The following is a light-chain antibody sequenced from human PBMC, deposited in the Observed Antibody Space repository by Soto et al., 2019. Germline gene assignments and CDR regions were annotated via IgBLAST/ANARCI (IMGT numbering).Light chain of an antibody. CDR2: EGS. V-gene: IGLV2-23*01. J-gene: IGLJ2*01. CDR3: CSYAGSGHVV. Sequence: QSALTQPASVSGSPGQSITISCTGTSSDVGSYNLVSWYQQHPGKAPKLMIYEGSKRSSGVSNRFSGSKSGNTASLTISGLQAEDEADYYCCSYAGSGHVVIGGGTQLTVL. CDR1: SSDVGSYNL.